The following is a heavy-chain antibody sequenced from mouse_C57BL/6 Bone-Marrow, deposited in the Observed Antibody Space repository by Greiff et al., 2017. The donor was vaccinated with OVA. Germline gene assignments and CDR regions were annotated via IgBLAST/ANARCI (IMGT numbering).Heavy chain of an antibody. D-gene: IGHD1-1*01. V-gene: IGHV5-12*01. J-gene: IGHJ2*01. Sequence: EVHLVESGGGLVQPGGSLKLSCAASGFTFSDYYMYWVRQTPEKRLEWVAYISNGGGSTYYPDTVKGRFTISRDNAKNTLYLQMSRLKSEDTAMYYCARQYYGSSFYFDYWGQGTTLTVSS. CDR3: ARQYYGSSFYFDY. CDR2: ISNGGGST. CDR1: GFTFSDYY.